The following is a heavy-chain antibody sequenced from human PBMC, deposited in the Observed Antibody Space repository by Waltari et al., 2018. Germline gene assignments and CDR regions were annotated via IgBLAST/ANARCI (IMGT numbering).Heavy chain of an antibody. J-gene: IGHJ4*02. D-gene: IGHD3-22*01. CDR1: GFTFSSYG. CDR2: ISYDGSNK. V-gene: IGHV3-30*18. CDR3: AHDAENSGYSPGILYY. Sequence: QVQLVESGGGVVQPGRSLRLSCAASGFTFSSYGMHWVRTAPGKGLEWVAVISYDGSNKYYADSVKGRFTISRDNSKNTLYLQMNSLRAEDTAVYYCAHDAENSGYSPGILYYWGQGTLVTVSS.